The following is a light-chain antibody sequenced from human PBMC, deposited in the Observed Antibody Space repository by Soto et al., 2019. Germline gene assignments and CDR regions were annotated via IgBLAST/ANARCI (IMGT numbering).Light chain of an antibody. CDR2: AAA. CDR3: QQTYVTPPWA. V-gene: IGKV1-39*01. CDR1: QNINNY. Sequence: DIQTTQSPSSLSASVGDRVTMTCRASQNINNYLNWYQQKPGKAPKLLIFAAANLEIGIPSRFSGSGSGTDFTLSISNLQPEDFATYLCQQTYVTPPWAFGQGTKVDI. J-gene: IGKJ1*01.